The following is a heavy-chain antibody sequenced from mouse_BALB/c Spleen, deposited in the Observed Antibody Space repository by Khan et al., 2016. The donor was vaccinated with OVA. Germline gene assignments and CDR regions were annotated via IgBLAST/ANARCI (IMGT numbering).Heavy chain of an antibody. CDR1: GYTFTNNG. CDR3: ARVGYAGTMDY. CDR2: INTYTGEP. Sequence: QIQLVQSGPELKKPGETVKISCKASGYTFTNNGMNWVKQNPGKGLKWMGWINTYTGEPTYVDDFKGRFAFSLETSATTAYLQINNRKKEDTATCFCARVGYAGTMDYWGQGTSVTVSS. J-gene: IGHJ4*01. D-gene: IGHD2-14*01. V-gene: IGHV9-3-1*01.